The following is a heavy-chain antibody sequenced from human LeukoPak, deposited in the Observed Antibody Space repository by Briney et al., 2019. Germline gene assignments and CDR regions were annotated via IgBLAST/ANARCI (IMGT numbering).Heavy chain of an antibody. D-gene: IGHD3-22*01. V-gene: IGHV3-49*03. CDR3: TRVADSSGLYYFDY. Sequence: GGSLRLSCTASGFTFGDYAMSWFRQAPGKGLEWVGFIRSKAYGGTTEYAASVKGRFTISRDDSKSTACLQMNSLKTEDTAVYYCTRVADSSGLYYFDYWGQGTLVTVSS. J-gene: IGHJ4*02. CDR1: GFTFGDYA. CDR2: IRSKAYGGTT.